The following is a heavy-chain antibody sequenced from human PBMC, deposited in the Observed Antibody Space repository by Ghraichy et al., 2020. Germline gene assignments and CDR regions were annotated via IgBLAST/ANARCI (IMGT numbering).Heavy chain of an antibody. Sequence: ASVKVSCKASGYTFTSYDINWVRQATGQGLEWMGWMNPNSGNTGYAQKFQGRVTMTRNTSISTAYMELSSLRSEDTAVYYCARVVAAAAINWFDPWGQGTLVTVSS. V-gene: IGHV1-8*01. CDR3: ARVVAAAAINWFDP. CDR1: GYTFTSYD. D-gene: IGHD6-13*01. CDR2: MNPNSGNT. J-gene: IGHJ5*02.